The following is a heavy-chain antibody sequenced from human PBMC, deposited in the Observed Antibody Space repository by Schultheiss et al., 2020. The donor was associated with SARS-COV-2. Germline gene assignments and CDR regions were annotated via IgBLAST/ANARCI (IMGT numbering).Heavy chain of an antibody. Sequence: GSLRLSCTVSGGSISSYYWSWIRQPPGKGLEWIGYIYYSGSTNYNPSLKSRVTISVDTSKNQFSLKLSSVTAADTAVYYCARGTEWELSYFDYWGQGTLVTVSS. CDR2: IYYSGST. CDR1: GGSISSYY. J-gene: IGHJ4*02. V-gene: IGHV4-59*12. D-gene: IGHD1-26*01. CDR3: ARGTEWELSYFDY.